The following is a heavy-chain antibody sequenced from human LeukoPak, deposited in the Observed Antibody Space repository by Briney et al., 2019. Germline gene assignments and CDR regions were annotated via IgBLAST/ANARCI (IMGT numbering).Heavy chain of an antibody. D-gene: IGHD3-10*01. Sequence: PGGSLRLSCAASGFTFISYAMSWVRQAPGKGLEWMSVITGTGGSTYYADSVKGRFTISRDNSKNTLYLQMNSLRPEDTAIYYCAREGYYGSGSPPSLYFDYWGQGTLVTVSS. J-gene: IGHJ4*02. CDR1: GFTFISYA. V-gene: IGHV3-23*01. CDR3: AREGYYGSGSPPSLYFDY. CDR2: ITGTGGST.